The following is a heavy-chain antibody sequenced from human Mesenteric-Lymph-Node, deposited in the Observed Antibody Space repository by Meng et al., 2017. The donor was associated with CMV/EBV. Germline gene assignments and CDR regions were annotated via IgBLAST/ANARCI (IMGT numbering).Heavy chain of an antibody. CDR2: ISSDGRNK. CDR1: GFTFSSYA. CDR3: AKEHYDSSGYYYGTDAFDI. V-gene: IGHV3-30*02. Sequence: GGSLRLSCAASGFTFSSYAMSWVRQAPGKGLEWVAFISSDGRNKYFADSEKGQFTISRDNSKNTLYLQMNSPRAEDTAVYYCAKEHYDSSGYYYGTDAFDIWGQGTMVTVSS. D-gene: IGHD3-22*01. J-gene: IGHJ3*02.